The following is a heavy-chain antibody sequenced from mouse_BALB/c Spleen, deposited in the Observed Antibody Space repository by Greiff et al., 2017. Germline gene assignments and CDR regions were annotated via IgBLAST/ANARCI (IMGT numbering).Heavy chain of an antibody. J-gene: IGHJ3*01. D-gene: IGHD2-4*01. Sequence: VQLQQSGAELARPGASVKLSCKASGYTFTSYWMQWVKQRPGQGLEWIGAIYPGDGDTRYTQKFKGKATLTADKSSSTAYMQLSSLASEDSAVYYCARYDYAYWGQGTLVTVSA. CDR3: ARYDYAY. V-gene: IGHV1-87*01. CDR1: GYTFTSYW. CDR2: IYPGDGDT.